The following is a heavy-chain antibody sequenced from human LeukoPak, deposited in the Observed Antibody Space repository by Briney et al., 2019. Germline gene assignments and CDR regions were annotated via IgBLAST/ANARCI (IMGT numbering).Heavy chain of an antibody. D-gene: IGHD2-15*01. V-gene: IGHV4-59*01. Sequence: SETLSLTCTVSGGSISSYYWSWIRQPPGKGLEWIGYIYYSGSTNYNPSLKSRVTISVDTSKNQFSLKLRYVTAADTAVYYCARAGYSGAWFDPWGQGTLVTVSS. CDR1: GGSISSYY. CDR2: IYYSGST. CDR3: ARAGYSGAWFDP. J-gene: IGHJ5*02.